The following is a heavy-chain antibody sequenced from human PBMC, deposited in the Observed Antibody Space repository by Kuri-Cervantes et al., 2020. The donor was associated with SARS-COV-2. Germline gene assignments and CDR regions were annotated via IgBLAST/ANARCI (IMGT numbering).Heavy chain of an antibody. CDR2: INPNSGGT. CDR3: ARAHGNGIAAAGNHAYYYCYGMDV. Sequence: ASVKVFCKASGYTFTGYYMHWVRQAPGQGLEWMGWINPNSGGTNYAQKFQGWVTMTRDTSISTAYMELSRLRSDDTAVYYCARAHGNGIAAAGNHAYYYCYGMDVWGQGTTVTVSS. D-gene: IGHD6-13*01. CDR1: GYTFTGYY. V-gene: IGHV1-2*04. J-gene: IGHJ6*02.